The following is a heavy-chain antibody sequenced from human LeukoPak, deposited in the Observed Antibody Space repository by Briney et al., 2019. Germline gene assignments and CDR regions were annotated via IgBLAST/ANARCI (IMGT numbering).Heavy chain of an antibody. D-gene: IGHD6-6*01. J-gene: IGHJ4*02. V-gene: IGHV5-51*01. CDR1: GYSFTSYW. CDR2: IYPGDSDT. Sequence: GESLKISCKGSGYSFTSYWIGWVRQMPGKGLEWMGIIYPGDSDTRYSPSFQGQVTISADKSISTAYLQWSSLKASDTAMYYCARLRAARAGGRTHPFGYWGQGTLVTVSS. CDR3: ARLRAARAGGRTHPFGY.